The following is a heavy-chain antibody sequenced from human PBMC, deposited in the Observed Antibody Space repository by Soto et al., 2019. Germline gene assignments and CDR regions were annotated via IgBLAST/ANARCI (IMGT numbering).Heavy chain of an antibody. V-gene: IGHV1-46*02. CDR1: GYNFNQYY. D-gene: IGHD4-17*01. CDR3: ARGPDDSDVPRWDY. CDR2: INLRGGTT. Sequence: QVQLMQSGAEVRKPGASVRLSCETSGYNFNQYYIHWVRQAPGQGLEWMGIINLRGGTTEYAHKFRGRVTVTGDTSTSTAYMELRSLRSEDTAIYFCARGPDDSDVPRWDYWDQGTLVTVSS. J-gene: IGHJ4*02.